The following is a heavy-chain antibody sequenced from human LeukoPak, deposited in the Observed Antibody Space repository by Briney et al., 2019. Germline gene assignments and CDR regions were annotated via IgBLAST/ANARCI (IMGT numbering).Heavy chain of an antibody. CDR3: ASEAYYDTGGFAN. CDR2: ISSTATSI. D-gene: IGHD3-22*01. Sequence: GGSLRLYCVASGFTLSDHYMSWIRQAPGKGLEWISYISSTATSINYADSVKGRFTISRDNAENSIFLQMDSLRPEDTAVYYCASEAYYDTGGFANWGQGTLVTVSS. CDR1: GFTLSDHY. J-gene: IGHJ4*02. V-gene: IGHV3-11*01.